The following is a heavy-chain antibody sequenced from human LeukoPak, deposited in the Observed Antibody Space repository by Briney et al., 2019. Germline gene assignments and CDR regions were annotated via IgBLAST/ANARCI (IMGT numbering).Heavy chain of an antibody. J-gene: IGHJ3*02. CDR3: ARGDSSSWHLEAFDI. CDR2: INWNGRST. Sequence: AGGSLRLSCAASGFTFDHYGMSWVRQAPGKGLEWVSGINWNGRSTGYADSVKGRFTISRDNAKNSLYLQMNSLRAEDTALYYCARGDSSSWHLEAFDIWGQGTVVTVSS. V-gene: IGHV3-20*04. CDR1: GFTFDHYG. D-gene: IGHD6-13*01.